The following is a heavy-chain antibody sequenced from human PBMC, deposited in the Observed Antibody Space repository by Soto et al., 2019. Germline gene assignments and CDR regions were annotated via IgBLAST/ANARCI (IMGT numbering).Heavy chain of an antibody. CDR3: ARSASGVVAATLHYFDY. Sequence: QVQLQESGPGLVKPSGTLSLTCAVSSGSISSSNWWSWVRQPPGKGLEWIGEIYHSGSTNYNPSLKSRVTRSVDKSKNQFSLKLSSVTAADTAVYYCARSASGVVAATLHYFDYWGQGTLVTVSS. CDR1: SGSISSSNW. J-gene: IGHJ4*02. V-gene: IGHV4-4*02. D-gene: IGHD2-15*01. CDR2: IYHSGST.